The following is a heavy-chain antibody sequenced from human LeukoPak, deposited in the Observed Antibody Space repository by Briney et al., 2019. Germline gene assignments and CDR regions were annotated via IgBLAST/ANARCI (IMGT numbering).Heavy chain of an antibody. D-gene: IGHD5-12*01. CDR1: GITLSNYG. Sequence: GGSLRLSCAVSGITLSNYGMSWVRQTPGKGLEWVAGISDSGGRTNYADSVKGRFTISRDNAKNSLYLQMNSLRAEDTAVYYCARDKGGYDPLDYWGQGTLVTVSS. CDR3: ARDKGGYDPLDY. J-gene: IGHJ4*02. CDR2: ISDSGGRT. V-gene: IGHV3-23*01.